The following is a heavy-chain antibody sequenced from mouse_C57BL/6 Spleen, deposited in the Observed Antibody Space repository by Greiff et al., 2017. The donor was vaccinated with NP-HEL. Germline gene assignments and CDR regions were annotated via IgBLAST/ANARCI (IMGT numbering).Heavy chain of an antibody. CDR2: INPSSGYT. D-gene: IGHD1-1*01. CDR1: FSPFPLSF. J-gene: IGHJ2*01. CDR3: ATITPDY. Sequence: EREKDGTSVKLSCHSSFSPFPLSFLPFFPPIPLHGLEWIGYINPSSGYTKYNQKFKDKATLTADKSSSTAYMQLSSLTYEDSAVYYCATITPDYWGQGTTLTVSS. V-gene: IGHV1-7*01.